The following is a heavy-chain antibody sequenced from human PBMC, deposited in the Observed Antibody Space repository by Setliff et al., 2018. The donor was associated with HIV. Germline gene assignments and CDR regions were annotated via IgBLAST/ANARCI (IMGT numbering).Heavy chain of an antibody. CDR1: GFSIKNDNW. Sequence: SETLSLTCVVSGFSIKNDNWWNWVRQTPGKGLEWVGQIFNDGTVTNKPSLESRVTILMDILKHQISLNVTSVTAADTATYYCAKTNIPMPRSGTRLESWGPGRLVTVSS. D-gene: IGHD2-2*02. J-gene: IGHJ4*02. CDR3: AKTNIPMPRSGTRLES. V-gene: IGHV4-4*02. CDR2: IFNDGTV.